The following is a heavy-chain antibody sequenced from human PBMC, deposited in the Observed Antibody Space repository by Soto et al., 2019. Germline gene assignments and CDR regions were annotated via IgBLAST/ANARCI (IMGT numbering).Heavy chain of an antibody. V-gene: IGHV4-39*01. CDR2: IKSSGST. J-gene: IGHJ4*02. D-gene: IGHD6-19*01. CDR3: ARLCSSGWYQGSYFDY. CDR1: GGSITRNDHY. Sequence: QLQLQESGPGLGRPSETLSLICTVSGGSITRNDHYWGWIRQSPGKGLEWIGDIKSSGSTNYNLSLKSRVSMSVETSKNQFSLKMNSVTAADTAVYYCARLCSSGWYQGSYFDYWGQGTLVTVSS.